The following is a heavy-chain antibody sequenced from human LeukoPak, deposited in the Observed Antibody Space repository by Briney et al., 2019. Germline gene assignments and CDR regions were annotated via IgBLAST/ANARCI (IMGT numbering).Heavy chain of an antibody. CDR3: ARITGKTIAVAGTFDY. CDR1: GGSITRYY. CDR2: IYYSGST. V-gene: IGHV4-59*01. J-gene: IGHJ4*02. Sequence: PSETLSLTCTVSGGSITRYYWSWIRQPPGKGLEWIGYIYYSGSTNYNPSLKSRVTMSVDTSKNQFSLNLSSVTAADTAVYYCARITGKTIAVAGTFDYWGRGTLVTVSS. D-gene: IGHD6-19*01.